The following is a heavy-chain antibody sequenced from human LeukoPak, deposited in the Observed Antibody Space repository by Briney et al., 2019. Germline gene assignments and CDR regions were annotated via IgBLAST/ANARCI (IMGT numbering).Heavy chain of an antibody. V-gene: IGHV4-34*01. CDR2: INHSGST. CDR3: ARSDCSGGYCYSVY. J-gene: IGHJ4*02. Sequence: SETLSLTCAVYGGSFSGYYWSWIRQPPGKGLEWIGEINHSGSTNYNPSLKSRVTISVDTSKNQFSLKLSSVTAADTAVYYCARSDCSGGYCYSVYWGQGTLVTVSS. D-gene: IGHD2-15*01. CDR1: GGSFSGYY.